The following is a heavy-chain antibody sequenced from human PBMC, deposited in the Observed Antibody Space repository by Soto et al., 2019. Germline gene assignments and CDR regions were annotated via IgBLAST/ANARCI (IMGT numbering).Heavy chain of an antibody. V-gene: IGHV4-39*06. CDR1: GGSISTSHYY. Sequence: SETLSITCTVSGGSISTSHYYWDWVRQPPGKGLEWIGEINQSESTNNNPPLKTRVTISVATPKNQFPLKLSSVTAADRVVYYCARIITMIVVVTPPHPFDYWAQGTRVTVTS. J-gene: IGHJ4*02. CDR2: INQSEST. CDR3: ARIITMIVVVTPPHPFDY. D-gene: IGHD3-22*01.